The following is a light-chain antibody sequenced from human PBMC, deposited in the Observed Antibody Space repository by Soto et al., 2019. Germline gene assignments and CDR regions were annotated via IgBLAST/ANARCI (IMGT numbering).Light chain of an antibody. V-gene: IGLV2-8*01. CDR3: SSYAGSSTLYV. CDR1: SNDVGDYNY. CDR2: EVS. J-gene: IGLJ1*01. Sequence: QSALTQPPSASGTPGQSVTITCTGTSNDVGDYNYVPWYQQHPGKAPKLMIYEVSKRSSGVPGRFSGSKSGNTASLTVSRLQAEDEADDSCSSYAGSSTLYVFGTGTKGTVL.